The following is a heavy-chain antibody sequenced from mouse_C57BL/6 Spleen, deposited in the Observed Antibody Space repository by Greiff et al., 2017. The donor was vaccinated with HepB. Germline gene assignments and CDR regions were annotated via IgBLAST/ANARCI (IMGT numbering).Heavy chain of an antibody. D-gene: IGHD1-1*01. Sequence: QVQLQQPGAELVKPGASVKLSCKASGYTFTSYWMHWVKQRPGQGLEWIGMIHPNSGSTNYNEKFKSKATLTVDKSSSTAYMQLSRLTSEDSAVYYCAREGNYGSSYGYFDYWGQGTTLTVSS. CDR2: IHPNSGST. CDR3: AREGNYGSSYGYFDY. CDR1: GYTFTSYW. V-gene: IGHV1-64*01. J-gene: IGHJ2*01.